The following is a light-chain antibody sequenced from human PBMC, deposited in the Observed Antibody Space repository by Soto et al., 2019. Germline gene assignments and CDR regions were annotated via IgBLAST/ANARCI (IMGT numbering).Light chain of an antibody. CDR1: SSDVGGYNY. CDR2: DVS. CDR3: RSYTTNSPHVV. Sequence: QSALTQPASVSGSPRQSITISCTGTSSDVGGYNYVSWYQQHPGKAPKLMIYDVSNRPSGVSNRFSGSKSGNTASLTISGVQAEDEADYYCRSYTTNSPHVVLRGGTKLTVL. V-gene: IGLV2-14*01. J-gene: IGLJ2*01.